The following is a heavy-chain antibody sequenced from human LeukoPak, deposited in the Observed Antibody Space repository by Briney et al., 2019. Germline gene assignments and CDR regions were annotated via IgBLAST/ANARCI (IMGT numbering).Heavy chain of an antibody. CDR2: INPSGGST. J-gene: IGHJ6*03. CDR3: ASGYCSGGSCPYYYYYYYMDV. D-gene: IGHD2-15*01. Sequence: GASVKVSCKASGYTFTSYYMHWVRQAPGQGLERMGIINPSGGSTSYAQKFQGRVTMTRDTSTSTVYMELSSLRSEDTAVYYCASGYCSGGSCPYYYYYYYMDVWGKGTTVTVSS. CDR1: GYTFTSYY. V-gene: IGHV1-46*01.